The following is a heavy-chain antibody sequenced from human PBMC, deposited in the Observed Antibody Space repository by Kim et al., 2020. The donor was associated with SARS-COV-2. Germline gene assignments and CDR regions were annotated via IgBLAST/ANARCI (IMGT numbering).Heavy chain of an antibody. CDR1: GFTFSSYA. V-gene: IGHV3-30-3*01. CDR2: ISYDGSNK. J-gene: IGHJ4*02. Sequence: GGSLRLSCAASGFTFSSYAMHWVRQAPGKGLEWVAVISYDGSNKYYADSVKGRFTISRDNSKNTLYLQMNSLRAEDTAVYYCARDLLRYFDWLESVFDYWGQGTLVTVSS. CDR3: ARDLLRYFDWLESVFDY. D-gene: IGHD3-9*01.